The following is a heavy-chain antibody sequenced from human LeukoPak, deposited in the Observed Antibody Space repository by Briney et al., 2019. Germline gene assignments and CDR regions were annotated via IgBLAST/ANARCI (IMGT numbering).Heavy chain of an antibody. D-gene: IGHD6-19*01. CDR2: ISSGGGSTT. CDR3: ARDGAVAGIENDY. V-gene: IGHV3-48*03. J-gene: IGHJ4*02. Sequence: GGSLRLSCAASGFRFSSYEMKWVRQAPGKGLEWVSYISSGGGSTTFYADSVKDRFTISRDNAKNSVYLQMNSLRAEDTAVYYCARDGAVAGIENDYWGQGTLVTVSS. CDR1: GFRFSSYE.